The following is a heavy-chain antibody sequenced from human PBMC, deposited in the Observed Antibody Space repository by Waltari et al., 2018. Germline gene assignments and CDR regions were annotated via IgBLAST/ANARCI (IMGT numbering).Heavy chain of an antibody. CDR3: ARRVRLDDFWSGGPFDY. Sequence: QVQLQESGPGLVKPSETLSLTCAVSGYSISSGYYWGWIRQPPGKGLEWIGSIYHSGRTYYKPSLKSRVTISVDTSKNQFSLKLSSGTAADTAVYYCARRVRLDDFWSGGPFDYWGQGTLVTVSS. J-gene: IGHJ4*02. D-gene: IGHD3-3*01. CDR2: IYHSGRT. CDR1: GYSISSGYY. V-gene: IGHV4-38-2*01.